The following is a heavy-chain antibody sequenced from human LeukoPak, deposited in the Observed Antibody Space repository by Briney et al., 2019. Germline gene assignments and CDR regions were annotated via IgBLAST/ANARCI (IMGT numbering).Heavy chain of an antibody. CDR3: AKMPHHCSGGSCYSGWFDP. J-gene: IGHJ5*02. V-gene: IGHV1-2*02. Sequence: GASVKVSCKASGYTFTGYYMHWVRQAPGQGLEWMGWINPNSGGTNYAQKFQGRVTMTRDTSISTAYMELSRLRSDDTAVYYCAKMPHHCSGGSCYSGWFDPWAREPWSPSPQ. CDR2: INPNSGGT. D-gene: IGHD2-15*01. CDR1: GYTFTGYY.